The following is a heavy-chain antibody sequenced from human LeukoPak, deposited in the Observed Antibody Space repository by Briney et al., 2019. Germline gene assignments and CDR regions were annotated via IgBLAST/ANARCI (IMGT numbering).Heavy chain of an antibody. J-gene: IGHJ4*02. D-gene: IGHD3-22*01. Sequence: GGSLRLSCAASGFTFSSYAMSWVRQAPGKGLEWVSAISGSGGSTYYAGSVKGRFTISRDNSKNTLYLQMNSLRAEDTAVYYCAKDWVTYYYDSSALVGDYWGQGTLVTVSS. CDR1: GFTFSSYA. CDR3: AKDWVTYYYDSSALVGDY. V-gene: IGHV3-23*01. CDR2: ISGSGGST.